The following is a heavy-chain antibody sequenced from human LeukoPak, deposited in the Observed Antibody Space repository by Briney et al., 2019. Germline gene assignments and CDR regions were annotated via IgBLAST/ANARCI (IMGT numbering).Heavy chain of an antibody. CDR2: IHYSGST. J-gene: IGHJ6*03. CDR3: ASCGLWSGPPHYYYYYYYMDV. Sequence: SETLSLTCTVSGDSISGNYWSWIRQPPGKGLEWVGDIHYSGSTSYNPSLKSRVTMSVDTSKNQFSLKLTPVTAAATAVYYCASCGLWSGPPHYYYYYYYMDVWGKGTTVTVSS. V-gene: IGHV4-59*01. CDR1: GDSISGNY. D-gene: IGHD3-3*01.